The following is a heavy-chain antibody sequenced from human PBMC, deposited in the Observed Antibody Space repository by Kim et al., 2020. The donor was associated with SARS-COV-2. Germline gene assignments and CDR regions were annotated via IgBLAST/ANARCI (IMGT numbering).Heavy chain of an antibody. CDR3: ARAPRPRYCGGDCYLIDY. J-gene: IGHJ4*02. D-gene: IGHD2-21*02. CDR1: GYTFTSYY. V-gene: IGHV1-46*01. Sequence: ASVKVSCKASGYTFTSYYMHWVRQAPGQGLEWMGIINPSGGSTSYAQKFQGRVTMTRDTSTSTVYMELSSLRSEDTAVYYCARAPRPRYCGGDCYLIDYWGQGTLVTVSS. CDR2: INPSGGST.